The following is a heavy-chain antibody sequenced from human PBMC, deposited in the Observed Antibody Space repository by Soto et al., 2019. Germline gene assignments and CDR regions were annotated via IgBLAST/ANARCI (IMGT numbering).Heavy chain of an antibody. CDR1: GFSFSSYA. V-gene: IGHV3-23*01. J-gene: IGHJ4*02. Sequence: GGSLRLSCAASGFSFSSYAMSWVRQAPGKGLEWVSGISGSGGSTYYADSVKGRFTISRDNSKNTLYLQMNSLRAEDTAVYYCAKGRTAMVTGGFDYWGQGTLVTVSS. D-gene: IGHD5-18*01. CDR2: ISGSGGST. CDR3: AKGRTAMVTGGFDY.